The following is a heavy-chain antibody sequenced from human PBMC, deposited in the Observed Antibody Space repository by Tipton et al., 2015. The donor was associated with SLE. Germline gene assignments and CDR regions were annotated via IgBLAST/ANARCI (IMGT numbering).Heavy chain of an antibody. D-gene: IGHD2-2*01. V-gene: IGHV4-34*01. Sequence: TLSLTCTVSGGSISNYYWSWIRQPPGKGLEWIGEINHSGSTNYNPSLKSRVTISRDTSKNQFSLKLSSVTAADTAVYYCARGLGYCSSTSCYAFDIWGQGTMVTVSS. CDR3: ARGLGYCSSTSCYAFDI. J-gene: IGHJ3*02. CDR2: INHSGST. CDR1: GGSISNYY.